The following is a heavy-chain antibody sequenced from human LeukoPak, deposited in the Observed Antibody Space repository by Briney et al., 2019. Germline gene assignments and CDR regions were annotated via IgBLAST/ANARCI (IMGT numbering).Heavy chain of an antibody. J-gene: IGHJ4*02. Sequence: GGSLKLSCAASGFTFSNYWMHWVRQDPGKGLVWVSFINPDGSTTNYADSVKGRFTISRDNAKNALYLQMNSLRAEDTAVYYCAKDLHYGSADYWGQGTLVTVSS. CDR3: AKDLHYGSADY. CDR1: GFTFSNYW. V-gene: IGHV3-74*01. CDR2: INPDGSTT. D-gene: IGHD3-10*01.